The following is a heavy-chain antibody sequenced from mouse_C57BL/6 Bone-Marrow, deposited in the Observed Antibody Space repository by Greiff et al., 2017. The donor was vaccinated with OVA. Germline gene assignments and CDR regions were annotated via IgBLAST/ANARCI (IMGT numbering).Heavy chain of an antibody. V-gene: IGHV1-59*01. CDR1: GYTFTSYW. CDR3: ARKMVLAY. Sequence: QVQLQQPGAELVRPGTSVKLSCKASGYTFTSYWMHWVKQRPGQGLEWIGVIDPSDSYTNYNQKFKGKATLTVDTSSSTAYMQLSSLTSEDSAVYYCARKMVLAYWGQGTLVTVSA. CDR2: IDPSDSYT. J-gene: IGHJ3*01. D-gene: IGHD1-1*02.